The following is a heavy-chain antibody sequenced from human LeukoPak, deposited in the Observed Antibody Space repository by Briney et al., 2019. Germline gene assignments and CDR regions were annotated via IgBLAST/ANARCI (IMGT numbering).Heavy chain of an antibody. D-gene: IGHD2-15*01. CDR2: ISSNGGST. J-gene: IGHJ6*04. Sequence: GALRLSCAASGLTFSSYAMHWVRQAPGKGLEYVSAISSNGGSTYYADSVKGRFTISRDNSKNTLYLQMGSLRAEDMAVYYCARASGYCSGGSCPLYYYGMDVWGKGTTVTVSS. CDR3: ARASGYCSGGSCPLYYYGMDV. V-gene: IGHV3-64*02. CDR1: GLTFSSYA.